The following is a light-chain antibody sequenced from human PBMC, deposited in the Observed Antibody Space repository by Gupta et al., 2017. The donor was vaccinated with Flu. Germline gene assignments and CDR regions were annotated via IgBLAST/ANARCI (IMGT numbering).Light chain of an antibody. CDR2: GAS. J-gene: IGKJ2*01. CDR1: QRVSSN. CDR3: QQYKSWPYT. V-gene: IGKV3-15*01. Sequence: IVLTMPPATLSVSPGERATLTCRASQRVSSNLAWYQQKPGQAPRLLIYGASTRATGIPARFSGSGSGTDFTLTISSLQSEDFAVYYCQQYKSWPYTFGQGTKLEIK.